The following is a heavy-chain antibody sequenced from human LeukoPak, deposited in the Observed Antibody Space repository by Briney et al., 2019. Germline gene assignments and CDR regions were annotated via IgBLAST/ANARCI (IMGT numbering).Heavy chain of an antibody. CDR1: GYTFTTYG. V-gene: IGHV1-69*04. Sequence: SVKVSCKASGYTFTTYGISWVRQAPGQGLEWMGRIIPILGIANYAQKFQGRVTITADKSTSTAYMELSSLRSEDTAVYYCAWGDWFDPWGQGTLVTVSS. D-gene: IGHD3-16*01. CDR3: AWGDWFDP. J-gene: IGHJ5*02. CDR2: IIPILGIA.